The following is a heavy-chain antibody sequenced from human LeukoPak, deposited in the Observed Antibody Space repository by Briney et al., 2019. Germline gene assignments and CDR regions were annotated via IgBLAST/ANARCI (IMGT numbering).Heavy chain of an antibody. Sequence: GGSLRLSCAASGFTFNTYAMSWVRRAPGKGLEWVSAISGSGDSTYYADSVKGRFTISRDNSKNTLYLQVNSLRAEDTAVYYCAAWKSEYYYSVLDVWGQGTTVIVSS. CDR3: AAWKSEYYYSVLDV. V-gene: IGHV3-23*01. CDR2: ISGSGDST. J-gene: IGHJ6*02. D-gene: IGHD2/OR15-2a*01. CDR1: GFTFNTYA.